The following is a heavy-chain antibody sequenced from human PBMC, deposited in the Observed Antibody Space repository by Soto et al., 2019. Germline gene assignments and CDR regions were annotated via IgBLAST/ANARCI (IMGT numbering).Heavy chain of an antibody. D-gene: IGHD6-19*01. Sequence: GGSLRLSCAASGFTFSSYAVSWVRQAPGKDLEWVAVITNSGGTKYYADSVKGRFTISKDNSKNTLYLQMNSLRAEDTAFYYCAKGPQQWTFDYWGQGTLVTVSS. J-gene: IGHJ4*02. CDR1: GFTFSSYA. V-gene: IGHV3-23*01. CDR2: ITNSGGTK. CDR3: AKGPQQWTFDY.